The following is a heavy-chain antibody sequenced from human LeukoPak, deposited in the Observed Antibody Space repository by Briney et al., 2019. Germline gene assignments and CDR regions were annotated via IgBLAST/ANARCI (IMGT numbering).Heavy chain of an antibody. D-gene: IGHD3-10*01. CDR3: ARQRSSRDRFDY. J-gene: IGHJ4*02. Sequence: GESLKISCKGSGYSFTSSWIGWVRQMPGKGLEWMGIIHPGDSDTRYSPSFQGQVTISADKSISTAYLQWSSLKAADTAMYYCARQRSSRDRFDYWGQGTLVTVSS. CDR1: GYSFTSSW. V-gene: IGHV5-51*01. CDR2: IHPGDSDT.